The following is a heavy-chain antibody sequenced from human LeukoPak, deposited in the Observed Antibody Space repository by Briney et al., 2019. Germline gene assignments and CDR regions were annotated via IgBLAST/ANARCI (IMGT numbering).Heavy chain of an antibody. CDR1: GGSISSGSYY. V-gene: IGHV4-61*02. CDR3: ARAHIVGAPGAFDI. D-gene: IGHD1-26*01. J-gene: IGHJ3*02. CDR2: IYTSGST. Sequence: PSQTLSLTCTVSGGSISSGSYYWSWIRQPAGKGLERIGRIYTSGSTNYNPSLKSRVTISVDTSKNQFSLKLSSVTAADTAVYYCARAHIVGAPGAFDIWGQGTMVTVSS.